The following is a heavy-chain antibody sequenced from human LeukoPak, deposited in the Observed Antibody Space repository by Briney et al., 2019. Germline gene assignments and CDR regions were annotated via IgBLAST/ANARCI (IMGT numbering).Heavy chain of an antibody. V-gene: IGHV2-70*11. CDR1: GGSISSGDYY. D-gene: IGHD2-8*01. J-gene: IGHJ4*02. CDR3: ARIRCANGVCYIFDY. CDR2: IDWDDDK. Sequence: QTLSLTCTVSGGSISSGDYYWSWIRQPPGKALEWLARIDWDDDKYYSTSLKTRLTISKDTSKNQVVLTMTNVDPVDTATYYCARIRCANGVCYIFDYWGQGTLVTVSS.